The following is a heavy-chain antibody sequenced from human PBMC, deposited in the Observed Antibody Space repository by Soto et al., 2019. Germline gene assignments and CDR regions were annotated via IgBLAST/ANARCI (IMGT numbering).Heavy chain of an antibody. CDR1: GFIFSHYT. D-gene: IGHD6-13*01. CDR2: IRSSVDTI. Sequence: EVQLVESGGDLVQPGGSLRLSCTASGFIFSHYTMTWVRQAPGRGLEFVSHIRSSVDTIFYAESMKGRFTVSRDNAKNSLCLQMNSLRDDDTGVYFCARDHGGSTCFVGVYYFFGMDVWGQGTAVTVSS. J-gene: IGHJ6*02. V-gene: IGHV3-48*02. CDR3: ARDHGGSTCFVGVYYFFGMDV.